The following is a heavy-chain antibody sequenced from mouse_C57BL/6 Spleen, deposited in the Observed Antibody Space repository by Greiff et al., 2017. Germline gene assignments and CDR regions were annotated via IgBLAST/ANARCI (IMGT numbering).Heavy chain of an antibody. CDR2: IYPGSGST. V-gene: IGHV1-55*01. J-gene: IGHJ3*01. Sequence: QVQLQQPGAELVKPGASVKMSCKASGYTFTSYWITWVKQRPGQGLEWIGDIYPGSGSTNYNEKFKSKATLTVDTSSSTAYMQLSSLTSEDSAVYYCARGIPSTVVEGAWFAYWGQGTLVTVSA. CDR3: ARGIPSTVVEGAWFAY. D-gene: IGHD1-1*01. CDR1: GYTFTSYW.